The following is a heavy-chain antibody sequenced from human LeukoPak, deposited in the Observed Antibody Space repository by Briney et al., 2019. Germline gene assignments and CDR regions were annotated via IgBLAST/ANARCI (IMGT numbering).Heavy chain of an antibody. V-gene: IGHV4-59*01. Sequence: SKTLSLTCTVSGGSINGYYWSWIRQPPGKGLEWIGYVYYSGSTNYNPSLKSRVTILVDTSRTQLSLKLSSVTAADTAVYYCAREHNGDYLDYWGQGTLVTVSS. CDR1: GGSINGYY. D-gene: IGHD4-17*01. CDR2: VYYSGST. CDR3: AREHNGDYLDY. J-gene: IGHJ4*02.